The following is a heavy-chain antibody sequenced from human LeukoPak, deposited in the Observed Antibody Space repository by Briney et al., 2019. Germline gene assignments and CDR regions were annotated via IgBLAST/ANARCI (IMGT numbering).Heavy chain of an antibody. CDR2: IDPSGPSV. J-gene: IGHJ4*02. CDR3: ARATSPIAYDWNS. Sequence: ASVTVSFKASGYSFTNYKIHWLRQAPGQGLQWMGIIDPSGPSVTYAQIFQGRLIVTRDTTTSTVYMQLSSLRSEDTAMYYCARATSPIAYDWNSWGQGTLVTVSS. V-gene: IGHV1-46*01. CDR1: GYSFTNYK. D-gene: IGHD5-12*01.